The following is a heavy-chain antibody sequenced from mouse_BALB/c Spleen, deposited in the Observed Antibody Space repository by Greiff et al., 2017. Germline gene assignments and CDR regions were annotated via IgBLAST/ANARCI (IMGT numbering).Heavy chain of an antibody. V-gene: IGHV5-9-4*01. J-gene: IGHJ4*01. D-gene: IGHD2-1*01. CDR3: ARAGNTDYYAMDY. Sequence: EVKLVESGGGLVKPGGSLKLSCAASGFTFSSYAMSWVRQSPEKRLEWVAEISSGGSYTYYPDTVTGRFTISRDNAKNTLYLEMSSLRSEDTAMYYCARAGNTDYYAMDYWGQGTSVTVSS. CDR1: GFTFSSYA. CDR2: ISSGGSYT.